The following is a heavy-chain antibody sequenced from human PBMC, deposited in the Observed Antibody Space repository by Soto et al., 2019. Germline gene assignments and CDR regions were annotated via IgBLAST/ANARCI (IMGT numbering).Heavy chain of an antibody. CDR1: GGSIISHY. Sequence: SETLSLTCSVSGGSIISHYWSWIRQPPGKGLEWIGYIHYTGSTDYNPSLKSRLTISVDTSKNQFSLKLTSVAAADTAVYYCARGGWSLDYWGQGTLVTVSS. J-gene: IGHJ4*02. D-gene: IGHD2-15*01. CDR2: IHYTGST. CDR3: ARGGWSLDY. V-gene: IGHV4-59*11.